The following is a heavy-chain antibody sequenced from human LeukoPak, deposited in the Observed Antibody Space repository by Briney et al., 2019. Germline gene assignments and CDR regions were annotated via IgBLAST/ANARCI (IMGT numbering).Heavy chain of an antibody. D-gene: IGHD2/OR15-2a*01. V-gene: IGHV4-59*01. CDR2: IYYSGST. CDR1: GGSISSYY. Sequence: SETLSLTCTVSGGSISSYYWSWIRQPPGKGLEWIGYIYYSGSTNYNPSLKSRVTISVDTSKNQFSLKLSSVTAADTAVYYRATSMGGGRFYYFDYWGQGTLVTVSS. J-gene: IGHJ4*02. CDR3: ATSMGGGRFYYFDY.